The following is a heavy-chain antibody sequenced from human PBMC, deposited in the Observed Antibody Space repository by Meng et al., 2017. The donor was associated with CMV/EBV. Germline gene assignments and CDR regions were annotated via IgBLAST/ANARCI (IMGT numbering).Heavy chain of an antibody. Sequence: GESLKISCAASGFTFSDYYMSWIRQAPGKGLEWVSYISSSGSTIYYADSVKGRFTISRDNAKDSLYLQMNSLRAEDTAVYYCARDLTGSYSAWGQGTLVTVSS. CDR3: ARDLTGSYSA. V-gene: IGHV3-11*01. CDR2: ISSSGSTI. CDR1: GFTFSDYY. D-gene: IGHD1-26*01. J-gene: IGHJ4*02.